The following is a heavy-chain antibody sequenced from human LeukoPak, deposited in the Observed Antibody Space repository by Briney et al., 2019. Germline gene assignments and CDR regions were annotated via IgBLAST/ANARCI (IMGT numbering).Heavy chain of an antibody. V-gene: IGHV3-23*01. Sequence: GGSLRLSCVASGFTFSSYVMSWVRRAPGKGLEWVSTIIGSGGSTFYADSVKGRFTISRDNSKNTLYLQMNSLRAEDTAVYYCVKVEDSSSWYRAFDIWGQGTMVTVSS. CDR1: GFTFSSYV. CDR3: VKVEDSSSWYRAFDI. CDR2: IIGSGGST. J-gene: IGHJ3*02. D-gene: IGHD6-13*01.